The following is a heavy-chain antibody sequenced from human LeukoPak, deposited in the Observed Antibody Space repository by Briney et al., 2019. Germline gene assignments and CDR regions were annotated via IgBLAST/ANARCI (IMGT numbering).Heavy chain of an antibody. CDR3: ARGRSSTSGQIGSALVY. V-gene: IGHV4-59*01. CDR2: IYYSGST. CDR1: GVSISSYY. D-gene: IGHD2-2*01. J-gene: IGHJ4*02. Sequence: SETLSLTCTVSGVSISSYYWSWIRQPPGKGLEWVGYIYYSGSTNYNPSLKSRVTISVDTSKNQFSLKLSSVTAADTAVYYCARGRSSTSGQIGSALVYWGQGTLVTVSS.